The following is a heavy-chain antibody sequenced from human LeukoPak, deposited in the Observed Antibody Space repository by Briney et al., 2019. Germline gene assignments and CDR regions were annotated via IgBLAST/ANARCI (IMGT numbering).Heavy chain of an antibody. D-gene: IGHD6-6*01. V-gene: IGHV3-20*04. J-gene: IGHJ4*02. Sequence: GGSLRLSCAASGFTFDDYGMSWVRQAPGKGLEWVSHLNWNGGRTGYADSVKGRFTISRDNAKNSLYLQMNSLRAEGTALYYCAREISISIAARGGFDYWGQGTLVTVSS. CDR1: GFTFDDYG. CDR2: LNWNGGRT. CDR3: AREISISIAARGGFDY.